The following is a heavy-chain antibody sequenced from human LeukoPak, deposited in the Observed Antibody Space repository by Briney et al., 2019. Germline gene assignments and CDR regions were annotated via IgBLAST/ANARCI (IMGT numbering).Heavy chain of an antibody. CDR2: ISYDGSNK. Sequence: GGSLRLSCAASGFTFSSYAMHWVRQAPGKGLEWVAVISYDGSNKYYADSVKGRFTISRDNSKNTLYLQMNSLRAEDTAVYYCAKDPLLYSSSWYFLDYWGQGTLVTVSS. V-gene: IGHV3-30*04. J-gene: IGHJ4*02. CDR1: GFTFSSYA. CDR3: AKDPLLYSSSWYFLDY. D-gene: IGHD6-13*01.